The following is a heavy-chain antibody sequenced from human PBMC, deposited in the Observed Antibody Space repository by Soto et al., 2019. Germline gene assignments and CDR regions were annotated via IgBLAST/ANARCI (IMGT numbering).Heavy chain of an antibody. V-gene: IGHV3-48*01. CDR3: AREGRDYGDYGFDY. Sequence: EVQLVESGRGLVQPGGSLRLSCAASGFTFSSYSMNWVRQAPGKGLEWVSYISSSSSTIYYADSVKGRFTISRDNAKNSLYLQMNSLRAEDTAVYYCAREGRDYGDYGFDYWGQGTLVTVSS. CDR1: GFTFSSYS. J-gene: IGHJ4*02. CDR2: ISSSSSTI. D-gene: IGHD4-17*01.